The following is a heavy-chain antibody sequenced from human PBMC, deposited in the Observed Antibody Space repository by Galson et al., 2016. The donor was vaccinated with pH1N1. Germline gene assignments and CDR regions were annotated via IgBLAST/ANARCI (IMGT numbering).Heavy chain of an antibody. D-gene: IGHD2-15*01. J-gene: IGHJ3*01. CDR3: ARELRGGSFDV. CDR2: ILPNSGDT. Sequence: SVKVSCKASGYTFTGHFIHWVRQAPGQGLEWMGLILPNSGDTNFAKKFQGRVTMTRDTSISTAYMELTRLTSDDTAVYFCARELRGGSFDVWGQGTVVTVSS. CDR1: GYTFTGHF. V-gene: IGHV1-2*02.